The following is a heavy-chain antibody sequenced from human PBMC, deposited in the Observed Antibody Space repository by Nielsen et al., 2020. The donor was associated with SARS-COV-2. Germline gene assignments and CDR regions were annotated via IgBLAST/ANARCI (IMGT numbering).Heavy chain of an antibody. D-gene: IGHD6-13*01. CDR3: AREGGGYNSSWPFHYYYYGMDV. V-gene: IGHV4-30-4*01. CDR2: IYYSGST. J-gene: IGHJ6*02. Sequence: SETLSLTCTVSGGSISSGDYYWSWIRQPPGKGLEWIGYIYYSGSTYYNPSLKSRVTISVDTSKNQFSLKLSSVTAADTAVYYCAREGGGYNSSWPFHYYYYGMDVWGQGTTVTVSS. CDR1: GGSISSGDYY.